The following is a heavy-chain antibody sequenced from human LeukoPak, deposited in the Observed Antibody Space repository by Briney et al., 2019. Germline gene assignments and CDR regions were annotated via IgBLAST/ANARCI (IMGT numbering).Heavy chain of an antibody. CDR1: GWAFNDYY. CDR3: ARGQVPAARGYNWFDP. J-gene: IGHJ5*02. Sequence: PSETLSPTCAVYGWAFNDYYWTWIRQPPGKGLEWIGEINARGDTNVNPSLKSRVTISVDTSKSQFSLRLTSMIAADTALYYCARGQVPAARGYNWFDPWGQGTLVTVSS. D-gene: IGHD2-2*01. CDR2: INARGDT. V-gene: IGHV4-34*01.